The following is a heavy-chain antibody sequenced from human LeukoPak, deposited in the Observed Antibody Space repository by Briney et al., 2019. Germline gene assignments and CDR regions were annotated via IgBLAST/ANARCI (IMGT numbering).Heavy chain of an antibody. CDR1: GYTFTGYY. V-gene: IGHV1-2*06. D-gene: IGHD3-9*01. CDR2: INPNSGGT. CDR3: ARVPGYYDILTGYREYFQH. Sequence: GASVKVSCKASGYTFTGYYMHWVRQAPGQGLEWMGRINPNSGGTNYAQKFQGRVTMTRYTSISTAYMELSRLRSDDTAVYYCARVPGYYDILTGYREYFQHWGQGTLVTVSS. J-gene: IGHJ1*01.